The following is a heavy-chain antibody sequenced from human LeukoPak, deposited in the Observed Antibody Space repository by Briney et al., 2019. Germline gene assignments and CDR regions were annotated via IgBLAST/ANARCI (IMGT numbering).Heavy chain of an antibody. D-gene: IGHD6-13*01. CDR2: INTNTGNP. V-gene: IGHV7-4-1*02. CDR3: ARGVSYSSSWSYYYYGMDV. CDR1: GYTFTSYA. J-gene: IGHJ6*02. Sequence: APVKVSCKASGYTFTSYAMNWVRQAPGQGLEWMGWINTNTGNPTYAQGFTGRFVFSLDTSVSTAYLQISSLKAEDTAVYYCARGVSYSSSWSYYYYGMDVWGQGTTVTVSS.